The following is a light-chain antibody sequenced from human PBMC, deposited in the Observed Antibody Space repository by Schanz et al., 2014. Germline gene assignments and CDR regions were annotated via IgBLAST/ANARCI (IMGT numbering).Light chain of an antibody. Sequence: DIQMTQSPSSLSASVGDRVTITCRASQSISSYLNWYQQKPGKAPNLLIYAASTLQSGVPSRFSGSGSGTDFTLTISNLQAEDFATYYCQQLNNYPYTFGQGTKLE. J-gene: IGKJ2*01. CDR2: AAS. CDR3: QQLNNYPYT. CDR1: QSISSY. V-gene: IGKV1-39*01.